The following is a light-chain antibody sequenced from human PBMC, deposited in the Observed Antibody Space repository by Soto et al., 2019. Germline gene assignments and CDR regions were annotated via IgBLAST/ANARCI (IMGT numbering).Light chain of an antibody. CDR1: SSDVGGYKY. CDR2: EVS. J-gene: IGLJ2*01. CDR3: SSYVASNNLV. V-gene: IGLV2-8*01. Sequence: QSALTQPPSASGSPGQSVPISCTGTSSDVGGYKYVSWYQQHPGKAPKLMIYEVSKRPSGVPDRFSGSKSGNTASLTVSGLQAEDEADYFCSSYVASNNLVFGGGTKLTVL.